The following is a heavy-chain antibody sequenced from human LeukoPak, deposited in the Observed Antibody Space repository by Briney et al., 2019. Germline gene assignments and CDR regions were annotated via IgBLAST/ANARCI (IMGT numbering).Heavy chain of an antibody. D-gene: IGHD5-24*01. CDR2: IYYSGST. CDR1: GGSISSYY. Sequence: PSETLSLTCTVSGGSISSYYWSWIRQPPGKGLEWIGSIYYSGSTYYNPSLKSRVTISVDTSKNQFSLKLSSVTAADTAVYYCARDEVTTIFDYWGQGTLVTVSS. J-gene: IGHJ4*02. CDR3: ARDEVTTIFDY. V-gene: IGHV4-39*07.